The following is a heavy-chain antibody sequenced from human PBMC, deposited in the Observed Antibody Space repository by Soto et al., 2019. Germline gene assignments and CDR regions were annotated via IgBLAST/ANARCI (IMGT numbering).Heavy chain of an antibody. D-gene: IGHD3-16*02. J-gene: IGHJ4*02. CDR1: GFTFMSYW. Sequence: PGGSLRLSCAASGFTFMSYWMSWVRQAPGKGLEWVANIKQDGSEEYYVDSVKGRFTISRDNAKNSLYLQMNSLRAEDTAVYYCAGYRLAANFEYWGQGTLLTVSS. CDR2: IKQDGSEE. V-gene: IGHV3-7*01. CDR3: AGYRLAANFEY.